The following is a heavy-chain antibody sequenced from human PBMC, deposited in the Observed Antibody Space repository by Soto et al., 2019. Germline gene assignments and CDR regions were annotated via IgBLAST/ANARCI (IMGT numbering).Heavy chain of an antibody. CDR2: IYSGGDP. D-gene: IGHD1-1*01. CDR3: ARGPNSDC. CDR1: GFSVSGNY. V-gene: IGHV3-53*01. J-gene: IGHJ4*02. Sequence: EVQLVQSGGGLIQPGGSLSLSCAASGFSVSGNYMSWVRQAPGKGLEWVSLIYSGGDPYYADSVKGRFTLSRDNSKNMLYLPMNSLRAKDTAVYYCARGPNSDCWGQGTLVTVSS.